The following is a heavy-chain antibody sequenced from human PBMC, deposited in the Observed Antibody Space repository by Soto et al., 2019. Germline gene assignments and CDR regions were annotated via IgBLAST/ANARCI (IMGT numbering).Heavy chain of an antibody. D-gene: IGHD2-2*02. V-gene: IGHV3-30*18. Sequence: GGSLRLSCAASGFTFSSYGMHWVRQAPGKGLEWVAVISYDGSNKYYADSVKGRFTISRDNSKNTLYLQMNSLRAEDTAVYYCAKDGQGLYAEYFQHWGQGTLVTVSS. CDR2: ISYDGSNK. J-gene: IGHJ1*01. CDR1: GFTFSSYG. CDR3: AKDGQGLYAEYFQH.